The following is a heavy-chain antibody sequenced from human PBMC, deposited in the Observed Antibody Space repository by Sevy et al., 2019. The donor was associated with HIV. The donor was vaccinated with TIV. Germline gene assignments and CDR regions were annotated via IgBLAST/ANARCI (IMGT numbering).Heavy chain of an antibody. CDR3: ARVFSSYYFDY. CDR2: ISYDRSDK. V-gene: IGHV3-30*06. Sequence: GGSLRLSCAASGFTFGSYGMHWVRQAPGKGLEWVAYISYDRSDKNYADSVKGCFTISRDNSKNTVFLQMNSLRPEDTAVYYGARVFSSYYFDYWGQGTLVTVSS. J-gene: IGHJ4*02. CDR1: GFTFGSYG.